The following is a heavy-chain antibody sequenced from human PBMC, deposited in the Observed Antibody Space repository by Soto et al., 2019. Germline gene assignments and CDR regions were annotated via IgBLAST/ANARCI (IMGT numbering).Heavy chain of an antibody. Sequence: PSETLSLTCTVSGGSISSGDYYWSWIRQPPGKGLEWIGYIYYSGSTYYNPSLKSRVTISVDTSKNQFSLKLSSVTAADTAVYYCARDLHSGYDYDRVGVWGQGTTVTVSS. D-gene: IGHD5-12*01. CDR3: ARDLHSGYDYDRVGV. J-gene: IGHJ6*02. V-gene: IGHV4-30-4*01. CDR1: GGSISSGDYY. CDR2: IYYSGST.